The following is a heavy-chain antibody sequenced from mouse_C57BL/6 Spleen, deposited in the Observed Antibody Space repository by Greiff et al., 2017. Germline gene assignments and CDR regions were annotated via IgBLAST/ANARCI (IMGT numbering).Heavy chain of an antibody. CDR3: ARTENNYAMDY. J-gene: IGHJ4*01. V-gene: IGHV1-69*01. CDR2: SDPSDSYT. CDR1: GYTFTSYW. D-gene: IGHD5-2*01. Sequence: QVQLQQPGAELVMPGASVKLSCKASGYTFTSYWMHWVKQRPGQGLEWIGESDPSDSYTNYNQKFKGKSTLTVDKSSSTAYMQLSSLTSEDSAVYYCARTENNYAMDYWGQGTSVTVSS.